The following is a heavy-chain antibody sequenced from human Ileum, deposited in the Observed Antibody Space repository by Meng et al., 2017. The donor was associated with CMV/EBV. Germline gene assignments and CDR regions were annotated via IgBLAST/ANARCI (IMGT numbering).Heavy chain of an antibody. J-gene: IGHJ4*02. CDR1: GLTCSTYW. CDR3: ARDMKEVTTDAFDY. V-gene: IGHV3-74*01. CDR2: LNSGGSVT. Sequence: SGLTCSTYWLHWVRQAPGKGLVWVSRLNSGGSVTAYADSAKGRFTISRDNAKNTLYLQMNSLRVEDTAVYFCARDMKEVTTDAFDYWGQGALVTVSS. D-gene: IGHD4-17*01.